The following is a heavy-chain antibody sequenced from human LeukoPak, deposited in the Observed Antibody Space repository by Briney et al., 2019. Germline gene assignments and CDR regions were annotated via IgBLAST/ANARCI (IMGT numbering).Heavy chain of an antibody. CDR1: AYTFTDYY. D-gene: IGHD4-23*01. V-gene: IGHV1-46*01. CDR3: ARDRGGYYYYMDV. Sequence: ASVKVSCKTSAYTFTDYYMHWVRQAPGQGLEWMGIINPSGGSTSYAQKFQGRVTMTRDTSTSTVYMELSSLRSEDTAVYYCARDRGGYYYYMDVWGKGTTVTVSS. CDR2: INPSGGST. J-gene: IGHJ6*03.